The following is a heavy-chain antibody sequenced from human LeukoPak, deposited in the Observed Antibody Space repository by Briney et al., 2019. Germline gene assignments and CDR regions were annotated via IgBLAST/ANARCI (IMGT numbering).Heavy chain of an antibody. D-gene: IGHD3-10*01. J-gene: IGHJ4*02. CDR2: MNPNSGNT. CDR1: GYTFTSYD. Sequence: ASVKVSCKASGYTFTSYDINWVRQATGQGLEWMGWMNPNSGNTDYAQKLQGRVTMTTDTSTSTAYMELRSLRSDDTAVYYCAREPPSGESGSYHFDYWGQGTLVTVSS. CDR3: AREPPSGESGSYHFDY. V-gene: IGHV1-8*02.